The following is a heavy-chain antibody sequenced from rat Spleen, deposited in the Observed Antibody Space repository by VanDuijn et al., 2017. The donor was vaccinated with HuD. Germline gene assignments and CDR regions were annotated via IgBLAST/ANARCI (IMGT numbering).Heavy chain of an antibody. CDR1: GFTFSNYD. Sequence: EVQLVESDGGLVQPGRSLKLSCAAAGFTFSNYDMAWVRQAPKKGLEWVASISPSGGITDYRDSVKGRVTISRDNAKSSLYLQMDSLRSEDTATYYCARVEFGVRWGYFDYWGQGVMVTVSS. J-gene: IGHJ2*01. V-gene: IGHV5S23*01. CDR2: ISPSGGIT. D-gene: IGHD4-3*01. CDR3: ARVEFGVRWGYFDY.